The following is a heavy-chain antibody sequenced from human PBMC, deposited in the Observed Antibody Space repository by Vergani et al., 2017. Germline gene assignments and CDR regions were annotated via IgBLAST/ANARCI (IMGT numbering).Heavy chain of an antibody. J-gene: IGHJ3*01. Sequence: QVQLQESGPGLVKPSQTLSLTCTVSGASINNDFYYWHWIRQPAGKGLEWIGRIYVSGITDYNSSLQSRVSMSVDTSKNQFSLTLTSVTAADTAVYYCAGGNKQLRPRGFDLWGQGTMVTVSS. V-gene: IGHV4-61*02. CDR2: IYVSGIT. D-gene: IGHD2/OR15-2a*01. CDR3: AGGNKQLRPRGFDL. CDR1: GASINNDFYY.